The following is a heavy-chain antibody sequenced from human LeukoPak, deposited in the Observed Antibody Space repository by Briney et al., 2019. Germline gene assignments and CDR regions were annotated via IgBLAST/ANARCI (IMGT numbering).Heavy chain of an antibody. CDR3: AKDRYGDYEAPFHYYMDA. CDR2: LNPNSGVT. V-gene: IGHV1-2*02. D-gene: IGHD5-12*01. Sequence: ASVKVSCKASGYSFTGHYIHWVRQAPGQGLEWMGWLNPNSGVTNYAQKLQGRVTITRDTSIDTAYMQLSRLRSDDTAVYYCAKDRYGDYEAPFHYYMDAWGRGTTVTVSS. J-gene: IGHJ6*03. CDR1: GYSFTGHY.